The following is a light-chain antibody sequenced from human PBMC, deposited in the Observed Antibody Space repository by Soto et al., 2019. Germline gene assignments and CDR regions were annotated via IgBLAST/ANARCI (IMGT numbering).Light chain of an antibody. CDR1: QSVSSSY. Sequence: EIVLTQSPGTLSLSPGERATLSCRASQSVSSSYLAWYQQKPGQAPRLLIYGASSRATGIPDRFSGSGSGTDFPLSISRLEPEDFALYYCQQYGSSPPWTFGQGTKVDIK. V-gene: IGKV3-20*01. CDR3: QQYGSSPPWT. CDR2: GAS. J-gene: IGKJ1*01.